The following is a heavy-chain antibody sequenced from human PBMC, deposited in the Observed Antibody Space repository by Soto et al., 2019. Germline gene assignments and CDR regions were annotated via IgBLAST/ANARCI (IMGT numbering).Heavy chain of an antibody. CDR2: IIPIFGTA. CDR3: STELIFTMVRGVIYYYGIDV. J-gene: IGHJ6*02. V-gene: IGHV1-69*06. Sequence: SVKVSCKASGGTFSSYAISWVRQAHGQGLEWMGGIIPIFGTANYAQTFQGRVTITADKSTSTAYMELSSLRSDDTAVYYCSTELIFTMVRGVIYYYGIDVWGQGTTVTVSS. D-gene: IGHD3-10*01. CDR1: GGTFSSYA.